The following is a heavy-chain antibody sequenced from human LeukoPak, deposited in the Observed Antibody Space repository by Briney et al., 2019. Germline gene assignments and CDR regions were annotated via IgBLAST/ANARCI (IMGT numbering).Heavy chain of an antibody. Sequence: GGSLRLSCAASGFTFSAYGMHWVRQAPGKGLEWVAFIRYDGDNKYYADSVKGRFTISRDSSKNTLNLQMNSLRAEDTAVYYCAKGFGYSSSWNFDCWGQGTLVTVSS. CDR2: IRYDGDNK. CDR3: AKGFGYSSSWNFDC. D-gene: IGHD6-13*01. CDR1: GFTFSAYG. V-gene: IGHV3-30*02. J-gene: IGHJ4*02.